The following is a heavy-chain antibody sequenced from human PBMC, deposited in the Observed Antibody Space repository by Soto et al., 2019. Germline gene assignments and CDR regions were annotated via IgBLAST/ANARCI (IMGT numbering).Heavy chain of an antibody. D-gene: IGHD2-2*01. Sequence: GGSLRLSCAASGFTFSYYYMSWIRQAPGKGLEWVSYISSSGSVRNYADSVKGRFTISRDNAKNSLYLQMNSLRADDTAVYYCAREEXRCGSSSSSCYPQPTDYWGQGTPVTVSS. CDR3: AREEXRCGSSSSSCYPQPTDY. J-gene: IGHJ4*02. V-gene: IGHV3-11*01. CDR1: GFTFSYYY. CDR2: ISSSGSVR.